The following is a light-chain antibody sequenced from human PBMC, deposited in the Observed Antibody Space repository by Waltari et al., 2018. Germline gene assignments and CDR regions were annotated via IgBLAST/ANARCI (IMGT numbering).Light chain of an antibody. CDR2: KPS. V-gene: IGKV1-33*01. J-gene: IGKJ2*01. CDR3: QYFDNLPMFT. CDR1: QDIGGY. Sequence: DIQLTQSPSSLAASVGDRVTLTCRASQDIGGYLNWYQQQPGKAPKLLIYKPSILNTGVPSRFSGGSSRIDYTLTITNLQPEDIATYYCQYFDNLPMFTFGPGTKVEIK.